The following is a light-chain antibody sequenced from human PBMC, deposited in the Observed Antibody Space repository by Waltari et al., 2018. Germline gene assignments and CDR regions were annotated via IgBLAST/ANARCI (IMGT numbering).Light chain of an antibody. V-gene: IGKV1-39*01. CDR2: AAS. J-gene: IGKJ3*01. CDR1: QTISSF. CDR3: QQSYSSPFT. Sequence: DIQMTQSPSSLSASVGDIVTFTCRASQTISSFLSWYQQKPGKAPKLLIYAASSLPSGVPSRFSGSGSGTDFTLTISSLQPEDFATYYCQQSYSSPFTFGPGTKVDIK.